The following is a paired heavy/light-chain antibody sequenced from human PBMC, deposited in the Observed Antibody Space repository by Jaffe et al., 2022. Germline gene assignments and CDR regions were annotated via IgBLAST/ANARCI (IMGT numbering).Light chain of an antibody. CDR3: QQYYSIPRT. CDR2: WAS. V-gene: IGKV4-1*01. Sequence: DIVMTQSPDSLAVSLGERATINCKSSQSVLYSSNNKNYLAWYQQKPGQPPKLLIYWASTRESGVPDRFSGSGSGTDFTLTISSLQAEDVAVYYCQQYYSIPRTFGQGTKVEIK. J-gene: IGKJ1*01. CDR1: QSVLYSSNNKNY.
Heavy chain of an antibody. J-gene: IGHJ4*02. CDR2: ILYDGSNK. D-gene: IGHD6-13*01. CDR1: GFTFSSYG. Sequence: QVQLVESGGGVVQPGGSLRLSCAASGFTFSSYGMHWVRQAPGKGLEWVAFILYDGSNKYYADSVKGRFTISRDNSKNTLYLQMNSLRAEDTAVYYCAKDMGQQQLIGGFDYWGQGTLVTVSS. CDR3: AKDMGQQQLIGGFDY. V-gene: IGHV3-30*02.